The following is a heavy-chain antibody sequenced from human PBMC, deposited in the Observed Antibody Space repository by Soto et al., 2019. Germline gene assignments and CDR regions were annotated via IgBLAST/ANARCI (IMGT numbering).Heavy chain of an antibody. D-gene: IGHD1-26*01. V-gene: IGHV1-24*01. CDR3: ATEGEGYISGSYSFDY. J-gene: IGHJ4*02. CDR1: GYTLTELS. Sequence: ASVKVSCKVSGYTLTELSMHWVRQAPGKGLEWMGGFDPEDGETIYAQKFQGRVTMTEDTSTDTAYMELSSLRSEDTAVYYCATEGEGYISGSYSFDYWGQGTLVTVS. CDR2: FDPEDGET.